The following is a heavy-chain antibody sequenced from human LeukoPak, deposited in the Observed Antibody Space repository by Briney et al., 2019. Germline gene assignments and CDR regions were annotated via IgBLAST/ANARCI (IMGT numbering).Heavy chain of an antibody. Sequence: VGTLRLSCVGSGFTFSTYGMSWVRQAPGKGLEWVSAITESGGSTFYTDSVKGRFTISRDNSKNTLYLQMSSLRAEDMAVYFCTSNVFWGQGTLVTVSS. V-gene: IGHV3-23*01. CDR1: GFTFSTYG. J-gene: IGHJ4*02. CDR3: TSNVF. CDR2: ITESGGST.